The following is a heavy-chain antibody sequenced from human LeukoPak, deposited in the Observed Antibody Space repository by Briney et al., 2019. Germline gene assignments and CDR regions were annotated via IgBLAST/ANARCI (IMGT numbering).Heavy chain of an antibody. CDR3: ASLAGSQCGGDCYSDY. D-gene: IGHD2-21*02. V-gene: IGHV3-30*14. CDR2: ISYDGRYD. CDR1: GFTFSSYA. J-gene: IGHJ4*02. Sequence: PGGSLRLSCAASGFTFSSYALHWVRQAPGKGLEWVAVISYDGRYDYYADSVKGRFTISRDNSKNTLYLQMNGLRAEDTAVYYCASLAGSQCGGDCYSDYWGQGTLVTVSS.